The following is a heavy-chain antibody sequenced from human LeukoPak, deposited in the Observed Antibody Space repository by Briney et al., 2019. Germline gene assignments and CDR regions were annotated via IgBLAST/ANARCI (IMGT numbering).Heavy chain of an antibody. V-gene: IGHV3-23*01. CDR1: GFTFSSYA. D-gene: IGHD2-2*01. J-gene: IGHJ5*02. CDR3: AKIVVPAASRQAGWFDP. Sequence: GSLRLSCAASGFTFSSYAMSWVRQAPGKGLEWVSAISGSGGSTYYADSVKGRFTISRDNSKNTLYLQMNSLRAEDTAVYYCAKIVVPAASRQAGWFDPWGQGTLVTVSS. CDR2: ISGSGGST.